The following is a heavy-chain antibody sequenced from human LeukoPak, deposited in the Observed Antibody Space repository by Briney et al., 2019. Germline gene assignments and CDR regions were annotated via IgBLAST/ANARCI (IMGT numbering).Heavy chain of an antibody. V-gene: IGHV4-34*01. Sequence: SETLSLTCAVYGGSFSGYYWSWIRQPPGKGLDWIGEINHSGSTNYNPSLKSRVTIPVDTSKNQFSLRLSSVTAADTAVYYCARALMKYYYYYMDVWGKGTTVTVSS. J-gene: IGHJ6*03. CDR1: GGSFSGYY. CDR2: INHSGST. CDR3: ARALMKYYYYYMDV.